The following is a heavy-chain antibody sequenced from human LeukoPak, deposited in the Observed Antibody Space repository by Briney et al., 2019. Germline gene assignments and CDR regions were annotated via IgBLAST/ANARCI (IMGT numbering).Heavy chain of an antibody. CDR3: ARSLGAVAGTPGY. Sequence: ASVKVSCKASGYTFTSYGISWVRQAPGQGLEWMGWINPNSGGTNYAQKFQGRVTMTRDTSISTAYMELSRLRSDDTAVYYCARSLGAVAGTPGYWGQGTLVTVSS. CDR2: INPNSGGT. J-gene: IGHJ4*02. CDR1: GYTFTSYG. V-gene: IGHV1-2*02. D-gene: IGHD6-19*01.